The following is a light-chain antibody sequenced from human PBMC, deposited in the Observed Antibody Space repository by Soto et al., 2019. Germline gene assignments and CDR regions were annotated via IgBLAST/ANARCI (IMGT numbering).Light chain of an antibody. CDR1: SSDVGGYDY. Sequence: QSALTHPASVSGSPGQSITISCPGTSSDVGGYDYVSWYQQHPGTAPRLIIFEVTNRPSGVSNRFSGSKSGNTASLTISGLQAEDEADYYCTSYTSSSTQVFGTGTKVTVL. CDR3: TSYTSSSTQV. CDR2: EVT. V-gene: IGLV2-14*01. J-gene: IGLJ1*01.